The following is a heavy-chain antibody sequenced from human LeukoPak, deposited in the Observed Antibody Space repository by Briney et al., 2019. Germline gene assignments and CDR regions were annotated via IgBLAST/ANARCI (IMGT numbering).Heavy chain of an antibody. CDR2: INQDGRTK. V-gene: IGHV3-7*01. CDR3: ARENWANDY. Sequence: GKSLRLSCAASGFTFTTYYMSWVRQAPGKGLEWVANINQDGRTKYYVDSVKGRFTISRDNAINSVFLQMNSLRAEDTAVYYCARENWANDYWGQRTLVTVSS. CDR1: GFTFTTYY. J-gene: IGHJ4*02. D-gene: IGHD7-27*01.